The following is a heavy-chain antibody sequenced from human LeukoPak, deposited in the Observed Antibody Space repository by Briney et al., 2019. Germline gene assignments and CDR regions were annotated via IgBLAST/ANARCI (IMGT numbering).Heavy chain of an antibody. J-gene: IGHJ5*02. CDR1: GYTFICYD. CDR2: VNPNSGDT. D-gene: IGHD5/OR15-5a*01. Sequence: GASVKVSCKASGYTFICYDIHWVRQATGQGLEWLGWVNPNSGDTGYAQKFQGRVTMTRDTSINTDYMELSRLRSEDTAVYYCARALRMMTAVYSWFDPWGQGTLVTVSS. CDR3: ARALRMMTAVYSWFDP. V-gene: IGHV1-8*01.